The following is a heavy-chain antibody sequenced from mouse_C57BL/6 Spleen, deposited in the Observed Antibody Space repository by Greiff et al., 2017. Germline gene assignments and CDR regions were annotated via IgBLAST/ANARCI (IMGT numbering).Heavy chain of an antibody. D-gene: IGHD1-1*01. V-gene: IGHV1-15*01. J-gene: IGHJ2*01. CDR2: IDPDTGGT. Sequence: QVQLQQSGAELVRPGASVTLSCKASGYTFTDYEMHWVKQTPVHGLEWIGAIDPDTGGTAYNQKFKGKAILTADKSSSTAYMELRSLTSEDSAVYYCTRRPHTEGYFDYWGQGTTLTVSS. CDR3: TRRPHTEGYFDY. CDR1: GYTFTDYE.